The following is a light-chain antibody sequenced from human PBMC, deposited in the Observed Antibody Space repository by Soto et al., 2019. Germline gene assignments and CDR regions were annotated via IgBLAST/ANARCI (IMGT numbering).Light chain of an antibody. V-gene: IGKV1-5*01. J-gene: IGKJ1*01. CDR2: DAS. CDR3: QQYNSYSGP. Sequence: DIQMTQSPSTLSASVGDRVTITCRASQSISSWLAWYQQTPGRAPKLLIYDASSLESGVPSRFSGSGSGTEFTLTISSLQPDDFATYYCQQYNSYSGPFGKGTKV. CDR1: QSISSW.